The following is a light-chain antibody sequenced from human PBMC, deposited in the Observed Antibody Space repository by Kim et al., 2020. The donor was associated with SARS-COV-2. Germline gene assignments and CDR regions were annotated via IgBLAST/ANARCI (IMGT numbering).Light chain of an antibody. J-gene: IGLJ3*02. CDR3: SSYTSSSTWV. Sequence: GQAIPVSSTGTRSDVGGYNYVSWYQQHPGKAPKLMIYDVSKRPSGVSNRFSGSKSGNTASLTISGLQAEDEADYYCSSYTSSSTWVFGGGTQLTVL. V-gene: IGLV2-14*04. CDR2: DVS. CDR1: RSDVGGYNY.